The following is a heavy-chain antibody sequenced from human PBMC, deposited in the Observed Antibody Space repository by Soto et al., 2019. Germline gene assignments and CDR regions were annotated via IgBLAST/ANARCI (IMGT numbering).Heavy chain of an antibody. Sequence: PGETLKISCAETGFTFISYGMHWVCQAPGRGLEWVLFLWFDGNTKNYPDSVKGRFAISRDNSKNTLYLQMNSLRAEDTAMYYCASDGGGMPFDIWGQGTMVTVSS. V-gene: IGHV3-30*02. CDR1: GFTFISYG. CDR3: ASDGGGMPFDI. J-gene: IGHJ3*02. D-gene: IGHD1-26*01. CDR2: LWFDGNTK.